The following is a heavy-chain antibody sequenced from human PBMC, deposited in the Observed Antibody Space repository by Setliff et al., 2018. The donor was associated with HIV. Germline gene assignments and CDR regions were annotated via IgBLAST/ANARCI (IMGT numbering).Heavy chain of an antibody. D-gene: IGHD4-17*01. J-gene: IGHJ5*02. V-gene: IGHV4-39*01. CDR2: VYYSGST. CDR1: GASSIYF. CDR3: ARHRSYGDYDPNWFDP. Sequence: SETLSLTCTVSGASSIYFWGWIRQPPGKGLEWIGSVYYSGSTYYNPSLKSRVTISVDTSKNQLSLKLRSVTAADTGIYYCARHRSYGDYDPNWFDPWGQGTLVTVSS.